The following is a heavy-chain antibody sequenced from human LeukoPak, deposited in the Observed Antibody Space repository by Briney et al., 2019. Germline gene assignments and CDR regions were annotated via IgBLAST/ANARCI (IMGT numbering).Heavy chain of an antibody. D-gene: IGHD6-13*01. Sequence: SETLSLTCTVSGGSISSYYWSWIRQPPGKGLEWIGYIYTSGSTNYNPSPKSRVTISVDTSKNQFSLKLSSVTAADTAVYYCARHAAGYSSSWYVYYFDYWGQGTLVTVSS. V-gene: IGHV4-4*09. CDR2: IYTSGST. J-gene: IGHJ4*02. CDR3: ARHAAGYSSSWYVYYFDY. CDR1: GGSISSYY.